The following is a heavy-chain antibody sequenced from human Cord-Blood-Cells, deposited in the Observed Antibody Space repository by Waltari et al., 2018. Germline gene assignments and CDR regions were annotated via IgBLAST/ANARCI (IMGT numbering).Heavy chain of an antibody. CDR1: GGTFSSYA. Sequence: QVQLVQSGAEVKKPGSSVKVSCKASGGTFSSYAISWVRQAPGQGLEWLGRINPSLSIANYGRRWQGRDTITADRATSTAYMERSSLRSEDTAVYSWARATYYASGSPFDYWGQGTLVTGTS. V-gene: IGHV1-69*09. D-gene: IGHD3-10*01. CDR2: INPSLSIA. CDR3: ARATYYASGSPFDY. J-gene: IGHJ4*02.